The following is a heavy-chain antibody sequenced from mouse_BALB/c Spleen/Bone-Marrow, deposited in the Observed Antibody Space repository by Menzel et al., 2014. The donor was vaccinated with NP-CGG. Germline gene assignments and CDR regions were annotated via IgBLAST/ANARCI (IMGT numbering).Heavy chain of an antibody. V-gene: IGHV5-6-3*01. CDR2: INSNGGST. J-gene: IGHJ4*01. Sequence: EVNVVESGGGLVQPGGSLKLSCAASGFTFSSYGMSWVRQTPDKRLELVATINSNGGSTYYPDSVKGRFTISRDNAKNTLCLQMSSLKSEDTAMYYCARERDGYFRDAMDYWGQGTSVTVSS. D-gene: IGHD2-3*01. CDR3: ARERDGYFRDAMDY. CDR1: GFTFSSYG.